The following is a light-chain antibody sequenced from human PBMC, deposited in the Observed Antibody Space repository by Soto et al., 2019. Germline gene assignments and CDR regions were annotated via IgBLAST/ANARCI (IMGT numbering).Light chain of an antibody. J-gene: IGKJ4*02. CDR1: QSVFSS. CDR3: QQYHSWPA. V-gene: IGKV3-15*01. Sequence: EIVMSQAPATLSVSLGERDTLSCRASQSVFSSLAWYQQKPGQAPRLLIYGAATRPIGIPARFSGSGSGTEFTLTISSLQSEDFAVYYCQQYHSWPAFGRGTSVEIK. CDR2: GAA.